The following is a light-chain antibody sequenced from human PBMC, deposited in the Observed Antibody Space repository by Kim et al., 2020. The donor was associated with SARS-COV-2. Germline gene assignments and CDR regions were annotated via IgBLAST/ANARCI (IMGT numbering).Light chain of an antibody. J-gene: IGLJ1*01. CDR2: DVS. CDR1: SSDVGGYNY. Sequence: QSLTISSTGTSSDVGGYNYVSCYHQQPGKAPHLVIYDVSARTSGVTHRCSGSKSGNTASLTISGRQADDEADYYCCSYAGSYTSVFGTGTKVTVL. CDR3: CSYAGSYTSV. V-gene: IGLV2-11*01.